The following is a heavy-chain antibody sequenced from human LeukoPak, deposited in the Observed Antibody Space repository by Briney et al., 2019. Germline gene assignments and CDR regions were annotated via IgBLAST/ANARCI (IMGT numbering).Heavy chain of an antibody. D-gene: IGHD2-15*01. CDR2: IYYSGST. CDR3: ARWGLGYCSGGSCYGLDY. CDR1: GGSISSYY. V-gene: IGHV4-59*08. Sequence: SETLSLTCTVSGGSISSYYWSWIRQPPGKGLEWIGYIYYSGSTNYNPSLKSRVTISVDTSKNQFSLKLSSVTAADTAVYYCARWGLGYCSGGSCYGLDYWGQGTLVTVSS. J-gene: IGHJ4*02.